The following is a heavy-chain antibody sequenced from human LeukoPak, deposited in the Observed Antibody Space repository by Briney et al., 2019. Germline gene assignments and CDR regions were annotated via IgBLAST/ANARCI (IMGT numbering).Heavy chain of an antibody. J-gene: IGHJ4*02. D-gene: IGHD3-22*01. CDR2: KYYSGST. V-gene: IGHV4-39*02. CDR3: AKRDDSGGNLVDL. CDR1: GGSIRSGSHY. Sequence: SETLSLTCTVSGGSIRSGSHYWAWIRQPPGKGLEWIGSKYYSGSTYYNPSLENRVTISIDTSKNHFSLKLSSLSAADTSVYYCAKRDDSGGNLVDLWGQGTLVTVS.